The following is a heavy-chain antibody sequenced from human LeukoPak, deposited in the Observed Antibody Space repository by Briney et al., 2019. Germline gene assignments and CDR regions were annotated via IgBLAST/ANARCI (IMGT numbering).Heavy chain of an antibody. J-gene: IGHJ4*02. CDR1: GGSISSSSYY. CDR3: ARDGLWARGSYQDY. CDR2: IYYSGST. D-gene: IGHD1-26*01. Sequence: SETLSLTCTVSGGSISSSSYYWGWIRQPPGKGLEWIGSIYYSGSTCYNPSLKSRVTISVDTSKNQFSLKLSSVTAADTAVYYCARDGLWARGSYQDYWGQGTLVTVSS. V-gene: IGHV4-39*07.